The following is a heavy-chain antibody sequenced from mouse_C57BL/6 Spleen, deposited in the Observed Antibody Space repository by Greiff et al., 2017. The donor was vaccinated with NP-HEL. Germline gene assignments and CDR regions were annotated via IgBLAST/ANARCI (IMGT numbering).Heavy chain of an antibody. V-gene: IGHV1-19*01. D-gene: IGHD1-1*01. J-gene: IGHJ2*01. CDR2: INPYNGGT. Sequence: EVQLQESGPVLVKPGASVKMSCKASGYTFTDYYMNWVKQSHGKSLEWIGVINPYNGGTSYNQKFKGKATLTVDKSSSTAYMELNSLTSEDSAVYYCARTIYYYGSSYDYWGQGTTLTVSS. CDR3: ARTIYYYGSSYDY. CDR1: GYTFTDYY.